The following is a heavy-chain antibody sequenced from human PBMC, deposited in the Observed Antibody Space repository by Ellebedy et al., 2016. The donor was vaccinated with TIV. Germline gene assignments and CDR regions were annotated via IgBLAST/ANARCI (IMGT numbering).Heavy chain of an antibody. CDR2: ISNHGADK. CDR3: ARGPYSGSYHDY. CDR1: GFTFRSYG. Sequence: GESLKISCAASGFTFRSYGIHWVRQAPGKGLEWVAAISNHGADKYYADSVKGRFTISRDNAKNSLYLQMNSLRAEDTAVYYCARGPYSGSYHDYWGQGTLVTVSS. V-gene: IGHV3-30*03. D-gene: IGHD1-26*01. J-gene: IGHJ4*02.